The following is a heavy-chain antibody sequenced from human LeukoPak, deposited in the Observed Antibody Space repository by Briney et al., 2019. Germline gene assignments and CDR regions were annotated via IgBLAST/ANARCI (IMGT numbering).Heavy chain of an antibody. CDR2: ISSSSSYI. CDR1: GFTFSSYS. J-gene: IGHJ4*02. V-gene: IGHV3-21*01. CDR3: AREPGQLGTFDY. D-gene: IGHD7-27*01. Sequence: GGSLRLPCAASGFTFSSYSMNWVRQAPGKGLEWVSSISSSSSYIYYADSVKGRFTIPRDNAKNSLYLQMNSLRAEDTAVYYCAREPGQLGTFDYWGQGTLVTVSS.